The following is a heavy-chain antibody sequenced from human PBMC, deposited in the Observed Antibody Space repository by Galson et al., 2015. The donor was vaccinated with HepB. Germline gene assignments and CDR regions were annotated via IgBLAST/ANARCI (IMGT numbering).Heavy chain of an antibody. CDR2: ISGSGSDT. CDR1: GFDLSDYY. CDR3: ARAERRGGDY. V-gene: IGHV3-11*05. Sequence: SLRLSCAASGFDLSDYYMSWIRQAPGRGPEWISYISGSGSDTNYIDSVKGRFTISRDNAKNSLFLQMNSLRAEDTAVYYCARAERRGGDYWGQGTVVTVSS. J-gene: IGHJ4*02. D-gene: IGHD3-3*01.